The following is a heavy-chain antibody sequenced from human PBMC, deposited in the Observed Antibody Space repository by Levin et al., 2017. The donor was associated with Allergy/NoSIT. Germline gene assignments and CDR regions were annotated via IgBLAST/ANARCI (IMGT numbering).Heavy chain of an antibody. CDR3: ARDLRVRVVVPAAYYY. CDR2: INTNTGNP. CDR1: GYTFTSYA. Sequence: ASVKVSCKASGYTFTSYAMNWVRQAPGQGLEWMGWINTNTGNPTYAQGFTGRFVFSLDTSVSTAYLQISSLKAEDTAVYYCARDLRVRVVVPAAYYYWGQGTLVTVSS. D-gene: IGHD2-2*01. V-gene: IGHV7-4-1*02. J-gene: IGHJ4*02.